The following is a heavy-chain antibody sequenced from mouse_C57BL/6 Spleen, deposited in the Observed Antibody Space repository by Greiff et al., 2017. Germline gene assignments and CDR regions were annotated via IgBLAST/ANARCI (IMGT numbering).Heavy chain of an antibody. Sequence: EVQGVESGEGLVKPGGSLKLSCAASGFTFSSYAMSWVRQTPEKRLEWVAYISSGGDYIYYADTVKGRFTISRDNARNTLYLQMSSLKSEDTAMYYCTRDREGTGTIDYWGQGTTLTVSS. V-gene: IGHV5-9-1*02. D-gene: IGHD4-1*01. CDR1: GFTFSSYA. CDR2: ISSGGDYI. CDR3: TRDREGTGTIDY. J-gene: IGHJ2*01.